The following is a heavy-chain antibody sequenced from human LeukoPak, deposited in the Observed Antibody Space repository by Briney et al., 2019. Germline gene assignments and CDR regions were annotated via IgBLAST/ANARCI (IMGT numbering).Heavy chain of an antibody. Sequence: PGGSLRLSCAGSGFTFSNSWMGWVRQAPGKGLEWVSYISSSGSTIYYADSVKGRFTISRDNAKNSLYLQMNSLRAEDTAVYYCIARIGRNYYYMDVWGKGTTVTVSS. CDR1: GFTFSNSW. V-gene: IGHV3-11*04. CDR3: IARIGRNYYYMDV. CDR2: ISSSGSTI. J-gene: IGHJ6*03.